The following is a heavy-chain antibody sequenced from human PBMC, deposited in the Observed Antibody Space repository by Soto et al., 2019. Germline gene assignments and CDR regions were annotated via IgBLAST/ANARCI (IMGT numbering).Heavy chain of an antibody. D-gene: IGHD6-19*01. J-gene: IGHJ4*02. CDR2: IYHSGST. CDR1: GVSISSNNW. CDR3: ARVAVSGTRFDY. Sequence: SETLSLTCAGSGVSISSNNWWSLVRQPPGKGLEWIGEIYHSGSTNYNPSLKSRVTISVDKSKNQFSLKLSSVTAADTAVYFCARVAVSGTRFDYWGQGTLVTVS. V-gene: IGHV4-4*02.